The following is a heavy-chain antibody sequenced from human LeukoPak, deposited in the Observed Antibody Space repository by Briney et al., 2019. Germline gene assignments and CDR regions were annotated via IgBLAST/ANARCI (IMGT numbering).Heavy chain of an antibody. CDR2: INPNSGGT. J-gene: IGHJ3*02. Sequence: ASVKVSCKASGYTFTGYYMHWVRQAPGQGLEWMGWINPNSGGTNYAQKFQGRVTMTRDTSISTAYMELSRLRSDDTAVYYCARPSSRCSSTSCYAFDTWGQGTMVTVSS. V-gene: IGHV1-2*02. CDR3: ARPSSRCSSTSCYAFDT. CDR1: GYTFTGYY. D-gene: IGHD2-2*01.